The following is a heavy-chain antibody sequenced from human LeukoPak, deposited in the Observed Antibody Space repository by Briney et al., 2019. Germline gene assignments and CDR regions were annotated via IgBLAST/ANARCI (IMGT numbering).Heavy chain of an antibody. J-gene: IGHJ5*02. CDR2: INIGGTNT. Sequence: GGSLRLSCAASGFTFNDYYMIWIRQAPGKGLEWLSYINIGGTNTHYADSVKGRFTISRDNAKKSLYLEMNNLRAEDTAVYYCATDGAGFDTWGQGVLVTVSS. CDR3: ATDGAGFDT. V-gene: IGHV3-11*01. CDR1: GFTFNDYY.